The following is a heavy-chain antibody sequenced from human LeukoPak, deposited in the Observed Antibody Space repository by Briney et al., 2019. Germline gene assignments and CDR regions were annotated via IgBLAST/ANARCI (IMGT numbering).Heavy chain of an antibody. V-gene: IGHV1-18*01. CDR1: GYTFASYG. CDR2: ISAYNGNT. Sequence: ASVKVSCKASGYTFASYGISWVRQAPGQGLEWMGWISAYNGNTDYAQKLQGRVTMTTDTSTSTAYMELRSLTSGDTAVYYCARGNYDSSAYYWGQGTLVTVSS. J-gene: IGHJ4*02. D-gene: IGHD3-22*01. CDR3: ARGNYDSSAYY.